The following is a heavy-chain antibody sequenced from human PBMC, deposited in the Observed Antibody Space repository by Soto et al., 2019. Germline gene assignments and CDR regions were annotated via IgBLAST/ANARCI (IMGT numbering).Heavy chain of an antibody. Sequence: GGSLRLAFAASGFPFTSHSVHWVRQPPGKGLEWVAAISYDEIDKKYASSVKGRFTVSRDNVKNTLSLQMNSLRPEDTAVYYCAKDSGYQLPDNYFYYGLDVWGQGTTVNVSS. CDR2: ISYDEIDK. CDR3: AKDSGYQLPDNYFYYGLDV. J-gene: IGHJ6*02. D-gene: IGHD2-2*01. CDR1: GFPFTSHS. V-gene: IGHV3-30*18.